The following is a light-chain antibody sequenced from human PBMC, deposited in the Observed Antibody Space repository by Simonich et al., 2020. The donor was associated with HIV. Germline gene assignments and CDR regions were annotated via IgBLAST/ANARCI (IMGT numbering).Light chain of an antibody. Sequence: EIVLTQSPATLSLSPGERATLSCRASQSVSSYLAWHQQKPGQAPRHLIYDTSNRATGIPARFSGSGSGTDFTLTISGLEPEDFAVYYCQQYDNLPWTFGQGTKVEIK. CDR1: QSVSSY. J-gene: IGKJ1*01. CDR3: QQYDNLPWT. CDR2: DTS. V-gene: IGKV3-11*01.